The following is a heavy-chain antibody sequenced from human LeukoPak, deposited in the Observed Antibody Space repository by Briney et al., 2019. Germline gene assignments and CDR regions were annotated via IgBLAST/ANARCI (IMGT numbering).Heavy chain of an antibody. CDR3: ARLVLAFYYYMDV. V-gene: IGHV4-39*01. Sequence: SETLSHTCAVSGGSISSSNWWSWVRQPPGKELEWIGSIYYSGSAHYNPSLKSRVTISVDTSKNQFSLKLSSVTAADTAVYYCARLVLAFYYYMDVWGKGTTVTISS. J-gene: IGHJ6*03. D-gene: IGHD2-21*01. CDR2: IYYSGSA. CDR1: GGSISSSNW.